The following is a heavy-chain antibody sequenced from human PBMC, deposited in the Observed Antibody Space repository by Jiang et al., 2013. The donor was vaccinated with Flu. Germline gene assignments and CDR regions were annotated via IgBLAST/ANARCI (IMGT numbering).Heavy chain of an antibody. D-gene: IGHD1-26*01. Sequence: SGYTFTSYAMNWVRQAPGQGLEWMGWINTNTGNPTYAQGFTGRFVFSLDTSVSTAYLQISSLKAEDTAVYYCARGESGSHFDYWGQGTLVTVSS. CDR1: GYTFTSYA. CDR3: ARGESGSHFDY. J-gene: IGHJ4*02. CDR2: INTNTGNP. V-gene: IGHV7-4-1*02.